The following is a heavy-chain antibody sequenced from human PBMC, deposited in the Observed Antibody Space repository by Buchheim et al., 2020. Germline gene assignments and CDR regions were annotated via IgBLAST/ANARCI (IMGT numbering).Heavy chain of an antibody. V-gene: IGHV3-48*03. CDR3: ARGFGSGWPNYYYYGMDV. CDR2: ISSSGSTI. D-gene: IGHD6-19*01. CDR1: GFTFSSYE. J-gene: IGHJ6*02. Sequence: EVQLVESGGGLVQPGGSLRLSCAASGFTFSSYEMNWVRQAPGKGLEWVSYISSSGSTIYYADSVKGRFTISRDNAKNYLYLQMNSLRAEDTAVYYCARGFGSGWPNYYYYGMDVWGQGTT.